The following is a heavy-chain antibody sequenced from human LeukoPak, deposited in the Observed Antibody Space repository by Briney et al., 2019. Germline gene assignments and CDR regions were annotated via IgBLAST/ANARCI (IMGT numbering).Heavy chain of an antibody. J-gene: IGHJ3*02. D-gene: IGHD3-9*01. Sequence: SETLSLTCTVSGGSIRSCYWSWIRQPRGEGLEGIGYMYYCGSANYNPSLKSQVTISVNTSKNQSSLKLSSVTAAGTAVYYCAKWGPYYYILTGDYREAFDIWGQGTMVTVSS. CDR3: AKWGPYYYILTGDYREAFDI. CDR1: GGSIRSCY. CDR2: MYYCGSA. V-gene: IGHV4-59*13.